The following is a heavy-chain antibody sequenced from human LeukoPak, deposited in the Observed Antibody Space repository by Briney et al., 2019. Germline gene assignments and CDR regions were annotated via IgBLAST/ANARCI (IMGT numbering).Heavy chain of an antibody. CDR3: ARSRVFVEMATFFYY. V-gene: IGHV4-39*07. Sequence: PSETLSLTCTVSGGSISSSSYYWGWIRQPPGKGLEWIGSIYYSGSTYYNPSLKSRVTISVDTSKNQFSLKLSSVTAADTAVYYCARSRVFVEMATFFYYWGQGTLVTVSS. CDR1: GGSISSSSYY. J-gene: IGHJ4*02. CDR2: IYYSGST. D-gene: IGHD5-24*01.